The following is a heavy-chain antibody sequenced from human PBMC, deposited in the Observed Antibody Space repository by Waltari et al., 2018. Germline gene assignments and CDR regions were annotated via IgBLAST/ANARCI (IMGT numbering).Heavy chain of an antibody. CDR1: GYTFTGYY. CDR3: ATAPDAFQSIN. J-gene: IGHJ4*02. Sequence: QVQLVQSGAEVKKPGASVRLSCKTSGYTFTGYYMSWVRQDPGEGLEWMGWINPYRGGTADAQKFQGMVTLTRDTSISTAYMELNRLISDDSAMYYCATAPDAFQSINWGQETLVTVSS. D-gene: IGHD2-21*01. CDR2: INPYRGGT. V-gene: IGHV1-2*02.